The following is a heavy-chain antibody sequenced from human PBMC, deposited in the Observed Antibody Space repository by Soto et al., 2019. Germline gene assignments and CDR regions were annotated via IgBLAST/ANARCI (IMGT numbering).Heavy chain of an antibody. Sequence: EVQLVESGGGLVRRGGSLRLSCAASGFTFSGYNMNWVRQAPGKGLEWISYISSGSKTIFYADSVKGRFSISRDNAKNSQYLQMNSLRDEDTAVYFCAREDILGARSFDYWGQGTLVTVSS. CDR1: GFTFSGYN. D-gene: IGHD1-26*01. CDR2: ISSGSKTI. V-gene: IGHV3-48*02. CDR3: AREDILGARSFDY. J-gene: IGHJ4*02.